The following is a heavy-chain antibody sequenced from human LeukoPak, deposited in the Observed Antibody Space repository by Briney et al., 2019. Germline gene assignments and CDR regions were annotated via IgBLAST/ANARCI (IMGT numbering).Heavy chain of an antibody. CDR2: IKQDGSEK. V-gene: IGHV3-7*01. CDR1: GFTFSSYW. D-gene: IGHD3-16*01. Sequence: PGGSLRLSCAASGFTFSSYWMSWVRQAPGKGLEWVANIKQDGSEKYYVESVKGRFTISRDNAKNSLYMQMNSLRDEDTAVYYCARLGSRSGHYDYWGQGTLVTVSS. CDR3: ARLGSRSGHYDY. J-gene: IGHJ4*02.